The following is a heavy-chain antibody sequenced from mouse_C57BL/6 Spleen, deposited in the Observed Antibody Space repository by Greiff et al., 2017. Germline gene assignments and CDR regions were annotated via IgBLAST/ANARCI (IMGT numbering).Heavy chain of an antibody. CDR1: GYTFTSYW. V-gene: IGHV1-53*01. CDR2: INPSNGGT. D-gene: IGHD2-2*01. Sequence: VKLQQPGTELVKPGASVKLSCKASGYTFTSYWMHWVKQRPGQGLEWIGNINPSNGGTNYNEKFKSKATLTVDKSSSTAYMQLSSLTSEDSAVYYCARRGYGYFYYFDYWGQGTTLTVSS. J-gene: IGHJ2*01. CDR3: ARRGYGYFYYFDY.